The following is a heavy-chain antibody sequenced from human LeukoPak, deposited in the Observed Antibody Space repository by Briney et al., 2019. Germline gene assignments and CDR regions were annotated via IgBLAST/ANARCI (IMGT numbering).Heavy chain of an antibody. CDR2: ISYSGST. D-gene: IGHD6-19*01. CDR1: GGSSSTYY. Sequence: SETLSLTCTVSGGSSSTYYWSWIRQPPGKGLEWIGYISYSGSTNYNPSLKSRVTISVDTSKNQFSLKLSCVTAADTAVYYCARHTWSPGGGWYPSLDYWGQGTLVTVSS. CDR3: ARHTWSPGGGWYPSLDY. J-gene: IGHJ4*02. V-gene: IGHV4-59*08.